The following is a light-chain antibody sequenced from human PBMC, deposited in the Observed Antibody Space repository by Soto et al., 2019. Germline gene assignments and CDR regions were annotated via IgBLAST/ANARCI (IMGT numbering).Light chain of an antibody. V-gene: IGKV3-20*01. J-gene: IGKJ4*01. Sequence: EIVLTQSPGTLSLSPGERATLSCRASQNVARNYLAWYQQRPGQAPRLLIYDASTRSTGIPDRFSGSGSVTDFSLTISRLEPEDVAVYFCQQYARSPLAFGGGTKVDI. CDR3: QQYARSPLA. CDR1: QNVARNY. CDR2: DAS.